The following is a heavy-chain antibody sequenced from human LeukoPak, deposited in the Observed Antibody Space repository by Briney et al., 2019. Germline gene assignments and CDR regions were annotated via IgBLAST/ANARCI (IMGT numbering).Heavy chain of an antibody. CDR2: IYYSGST. D-gene: IGHD4-23*01. J-gene: IGHJ5*02. Sequence: SETLSLTCTVSGGSISSSSYYWGWIRQPPGKGLEWIGSIYYSGSTYYNPSLKSRVTISVDTSKNQFSLRLSSVTAADTAVYYCARATAVGYPITWGQGTLVTVSS. CDR3: ARATAVGYPIT. V-gene: IGHV4-39*07. CDR1: GGSISSSSYY.